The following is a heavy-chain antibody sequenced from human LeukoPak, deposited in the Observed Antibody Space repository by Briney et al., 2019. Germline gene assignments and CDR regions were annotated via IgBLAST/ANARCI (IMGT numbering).Heavy chain of an antibody. V-gene: IGHV3-23*01. CDR1: GFTFSSYG. CDR3: AGGYYDSSGYFY. D-gene: IGHD3-22*01. Sequence: GGSLRLSCAASGFTFSSYGMSWVRQAPGKGLKWVSDISASGGSTYYADSVKGRFTISRDNSKNTLYLQMNSLRAEDTAVYYCAGGYYDSSGYFYWGQGTLVTVSS. J-gene: IGHJ4*02. CDR2: ISASGGST.